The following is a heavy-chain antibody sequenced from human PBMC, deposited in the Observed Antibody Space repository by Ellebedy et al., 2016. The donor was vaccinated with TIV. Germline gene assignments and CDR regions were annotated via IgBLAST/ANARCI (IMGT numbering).Heavy chain of an antibody. V-gene: IGHV3-7*01. D-gene: IGHD4-17*01. CDR1: GFSFRSYW. CDR3: ARRGSYGDYAVQINRWFDT. J-gene: IGHJ5*02. CDR2: IYQDGGVQ. Sequence: GESLKISCAASGFSFRSYWMSWVRQAPGKGLEWVANIYQDGGVQYYVDSVKGRFTISRDNADNSLFLQMNSLRAEDTAVYYCARRGSYGDYAVQINRWFDTWGRGTLVAVSS.